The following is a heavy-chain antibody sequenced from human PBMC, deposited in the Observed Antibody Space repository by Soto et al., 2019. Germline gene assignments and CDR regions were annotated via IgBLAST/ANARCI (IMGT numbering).Heavy chain of an antibody. D-gene: IGHD3-10*01. Sequence: QGQLQESGPGLVKPSETLSLTCTVSGGSISRYYWNWIRRPPGKGLEWIGYIYYSGSTNYNPSLKSRVTISVDTSKNQFSLKLSSVTAADTAVYYCARDPGSGSYYGWFDPWGQGTLVTVSS. V-gene: IGHV4-59*01. CDR1: GGSISRYY. CDR2: IYYSGST. CDR3: ARDPGSGSYYGWFDP. J-gene: IGHJ5*02.